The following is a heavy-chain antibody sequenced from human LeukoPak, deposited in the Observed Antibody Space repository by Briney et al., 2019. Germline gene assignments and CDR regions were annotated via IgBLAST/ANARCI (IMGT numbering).Heavy chain of an antibody. V-gene: IGHV3-7*01. D-gene: IGHD3-10*01. CDR3: ARQNAGGGRRTLLSRINMVHNWFDP. Sequence: GGSLRLSCAASGFTFTNYWMSWVRQAPGKGLELVANIKQDRSEKYYVDSVKGRFTISRDNAKNSLYLQMNSLRAEDTAVYYCARQNAGGGRRTLLSRINMVHNWFDPWGQGTLVTVSS. J-gene: IGHJ5*02. CDR2: IKQDRSEK. CDR1: GFTFTNYW.